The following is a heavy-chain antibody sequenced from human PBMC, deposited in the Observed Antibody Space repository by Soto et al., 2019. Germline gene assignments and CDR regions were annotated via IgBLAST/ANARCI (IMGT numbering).Heavy chain of an antibody. V-gene: IGHV3-53*01. CDR1: GFTVSSNY. CDR2: IYSGGST. Sequence: EVQLVESGGGLIQPGGSLRLSCAASGFTVSSNYMSWVRQAPGKGLEWVSVIYSGGSTYYADSVKGRFTISRDNSKNTMYLQMNSLRAEDTAVYYCASTVRVVVITKGSLLTDYWGQGTLVTVSS. CDR3: ASTVRVVVITKGSLLTDY. J-gene: IGHJ4*02. D-gene: IGHD3-22*01.